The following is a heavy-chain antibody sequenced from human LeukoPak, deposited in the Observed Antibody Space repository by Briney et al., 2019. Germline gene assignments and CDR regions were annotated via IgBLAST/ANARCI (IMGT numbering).Heavy chain of an antibody. V-gene: IGHV1-69*05. CDR1: GGTFSSYA. CDR3: ARSPDYGQLYWYFDL. D-gene: IGHD4-17*01. J-gene: IGHJ2*01. CDR2: IIPIFGTA. Sequence: GASVKVSCKASGGTFSSYAISWVRQAPGQGLEWMGGIIPIFGTANYAQKFQGRVTITTDESTSTAYMELSSLRSEDTAVYYCARSPDYGQLYWYFDLWGRGTLVTVSS.